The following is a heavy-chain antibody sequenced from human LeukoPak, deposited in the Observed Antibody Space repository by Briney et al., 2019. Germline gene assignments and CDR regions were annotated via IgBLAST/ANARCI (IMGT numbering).Heavy chain of an antibody. CDR3: AKSRIVDRRGYFDY. D-gene: IGHD2-15*01. CDR1: GFTFNTYP. CDR2: IGTSGDT. V-gene: IGHV3-23*01. Sequence: GGSLRLSCVASGFTFNTYPRTGFPRSPGKGREGFSTIGTSGDTYYADSVKGRFTISRDDSKNTLYLQMHSLGAEDTAVYYCAKSRIVDRRGYFDYWGQGTLVTVSS. J-gene: IGHJ4*02.